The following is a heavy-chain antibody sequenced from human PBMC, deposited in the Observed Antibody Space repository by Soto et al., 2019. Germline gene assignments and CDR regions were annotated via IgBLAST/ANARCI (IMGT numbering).Heavy chain of an antibody. CDR2: ISSSGSTI. V-gene: IGHV3-11*01. D-gene: IGHD2-15*01. Sequence: GGSLRLSCAASGFTFSDYYMSWIRQAPGKGLEWVSYISSSGSTIYYADSVKGRFTISRDNAKNSLYLQMNSLRAEDTAVYYCARDGNLDGYCSGGSCYNGYYYYMDVWGKGTTVTVSS. J-gene: IGHJ6*03. CDR3: ARDGNLDGYCSGGSCYNGYYYYMDV. CDR1: GFTFSDYY.